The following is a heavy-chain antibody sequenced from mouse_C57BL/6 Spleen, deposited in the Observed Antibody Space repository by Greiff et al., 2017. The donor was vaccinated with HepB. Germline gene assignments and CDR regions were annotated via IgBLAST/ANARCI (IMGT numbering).Heavy chain of an antibody. CDR2: ISSGSSTI. CDR1: GFTFSDYG. D-gene: IGHD1-1*01. V-gene: IGHV5-17*01. J-gene: IGHJ4*01. Sequence: LVESGGGLVKPGGSLKLSCAASGFTFSDYGMHWVRQAPEKGLEWVAYISSGSSTIYYADTVKGRFTISRDNAKNTLFLQMTSLRSEDTAMYYCARSLYYYGSSPYAMDYWGQGTSVTVSS. CDR3: ARSLYYYGSSPYAMDY.